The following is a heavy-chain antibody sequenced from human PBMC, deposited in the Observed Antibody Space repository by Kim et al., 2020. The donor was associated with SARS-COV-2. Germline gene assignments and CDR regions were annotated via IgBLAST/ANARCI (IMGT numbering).Heavy chain of an antibody. J-gene: IGHJ6*01. CDR3: ARDRLSVAARLDYYYYG. V-gene: IGHV4-61*01. D-gene: IGHD6-6*01. CDR2: IYYSGST. CDR1: GGSVSSGSYY. Sequence: SETLSLTCTVSGGSVSSGSYYWSWIRQPPGKGLEWIGYIYYSGSTNYNPSLKSRVTISVDTSKNQFSLKLSSVTAADTAVYYCARDRLSVAARLDYYYYG.